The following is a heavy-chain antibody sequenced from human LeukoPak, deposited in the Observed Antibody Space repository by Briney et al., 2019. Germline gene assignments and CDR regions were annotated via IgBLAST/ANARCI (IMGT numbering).Heavy chain of an antibody. D-gene: IGHD3-10*01. CDR1: GYTFTGYY. CDR3: ATDRRHSTMVRGASNYYYYGMDA. CDR2: INPNSGGT. V-gene: IGHV1-2*02. Sequence: ASVKVSCKASGYTFTGYYMHWVRQAPGQGLEWMGWINPNSGGTNYAQKFQGRVTMTRDTSISTAYMELSRLRSDDTAVYYCATDRRHSTMVRGASNYYYYGMDAWGQGTTVTVSS. J-gene: IGHJ6*02.